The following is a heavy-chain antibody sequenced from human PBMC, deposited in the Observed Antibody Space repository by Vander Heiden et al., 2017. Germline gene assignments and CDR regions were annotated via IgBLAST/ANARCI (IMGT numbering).Heavy chain of an antibody. J-gene: IGHJ6*02. D-gene: IGHD2-2*01. Sequence: QVQLQESGPGLVKPSETLSLTCTVSGGPISSYYWSWIRKPAGKGLEWIGRICTSGSTNYNPSLKSRVTMSVDTSKNQFSLKLSSVTAADTAVYYCARALEVPAAFSSYYYGMDVWGQGTTVTVSS. CDR2: ICTSGST. CDR1: GGPISSYY. CDR3: ARALEVPAAFSSYYYGMDV. V-gene: IGHV4-4*07.